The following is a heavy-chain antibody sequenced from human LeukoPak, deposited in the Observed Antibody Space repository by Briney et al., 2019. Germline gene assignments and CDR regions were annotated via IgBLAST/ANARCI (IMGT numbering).Heavy chain of an antibody. Sequence: GASLRLSCVASGFTFSRFAMHWVRQAPGKGPEWVSLISSDATNKYYADSVKGRFTISRDNSRNTLYLQMNSLRAEDTAVYYCAKLGQIRHFDFVNWFDSWGQGTLVIVSS. D-gene: IGHD3-9*01. CDR3: AKLGQIRHFDFVNWFDS. V-gene: IGHV3-30*18. CDR1: GFTFSRFA. CDR2: ISSDATNK. J-gene: IGHJ5*01.